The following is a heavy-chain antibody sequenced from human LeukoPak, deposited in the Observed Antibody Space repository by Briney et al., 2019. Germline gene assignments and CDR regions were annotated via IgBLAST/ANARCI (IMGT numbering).Heavy chain of an antibody. J-gene: IGHJ2*01. Sequence: ASVKVSCKASGYTFTSYYMHWVRQAPGQGLEWMGIVNPSGGSTSYAQKFQGRVTMTRDTSTSTVYMELSSLRSEDTAVYYCARGDYGSGKRWYFDLWGRGTLVTVSS. CDR1: GYTFTSYY. D-gene: IGHD3-10*01. V-gene: IGHV1-46*01. CDR3: ARGDYGSGKRWYFDL. CDR2: VNPSGGST.